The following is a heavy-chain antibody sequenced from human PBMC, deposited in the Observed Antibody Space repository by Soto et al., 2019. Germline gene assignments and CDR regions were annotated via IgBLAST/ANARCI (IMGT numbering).Heavy chain of an antibody. V-gene: IGHV1-18*04. CDR2: ISAYNGNT. Sequence: QVQLVQSGAEVKKPGASVKVSCKASGYIFTNYGISWVRQAPGQGLEWMGWISAYNGNTNYAQKIQGRVTLTTDTSTSTAYMELRSLRSDDTAVYYCARDQTHTDFWSDYFGMDVWGQGTTVTVSS. J-gene: IGHJ6*02. CDR1: GYIFTNYG. CDR3: ARDQTHTDFWSDYFGMDV. D-gene: IGHD3-3*01.